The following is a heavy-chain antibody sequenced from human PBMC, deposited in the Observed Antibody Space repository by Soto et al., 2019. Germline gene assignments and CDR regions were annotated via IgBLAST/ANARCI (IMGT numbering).Heavy chain of an antibody. CDR3: VHLMTAVITFVMAV. D-gene: IGHD4-17*01. J-gene: IGHJ6*02. CDR2: IYGDDDK. CDR1: GFSLITTGSG. V-gene: IGHV2-5*02. Sequence: QITLKESGPPLVEPTQTLTLTCTLSGFSLITTGSGVAWIRQPPGKALEWLALIYGDDDKRYRPSLKRRLTITKDTSKNLVVLTMTPMYPVDTGTYFCVHLMTAVITFVMAVWGQGTAVTVSS.